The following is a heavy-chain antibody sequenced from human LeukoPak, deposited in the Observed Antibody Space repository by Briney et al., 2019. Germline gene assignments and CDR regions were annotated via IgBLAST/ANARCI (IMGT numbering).Heavy chain of an antibody. V-gene: IGHV1-69*01. D-gene: IGHD3-22*01. Sequence: SVKVSCKASGGIFSSYAFIWVRQAPGQGLEWMGGIIPMFGITNYAQKFQGRVTITADESTRTAYMELSSLRSEDTAVYYCARARHYYDSSGYPNFDYWGQGTLVTVSS. CDR1: GGIFSSYA. J-gene: IGHJ4*02. CDR2: IIPMFGIT. CDR3: ARARHYYDSSGYPNFDY.